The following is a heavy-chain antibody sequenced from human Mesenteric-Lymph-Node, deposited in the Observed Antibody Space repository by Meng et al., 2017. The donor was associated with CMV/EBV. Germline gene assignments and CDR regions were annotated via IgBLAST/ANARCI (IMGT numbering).Heavy chain of an antibody. J-gene: IGHJ6*02. V-gene: IGHV3-30*02. Sequence: GGSLRLSCGASGFTFSTYGMHWVRQAPGKGLEWVASIQYDGSVTYYGDSVKGRFTISRDNSKNSLYLQMNSLRAEDTAVYYCARAEKDYDFWSGYYGDYYYGMDVWGQGTTVTVSS. CDR2: IQYDGSVT. D-gene: IGHD3-3*01. CDR1: GFTFSTYG. CDR3: ARAEKDYDFWSGYYGDYYYGMDV.